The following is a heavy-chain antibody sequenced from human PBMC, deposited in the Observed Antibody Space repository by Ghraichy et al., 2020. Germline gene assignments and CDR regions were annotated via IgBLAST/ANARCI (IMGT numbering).Heavy chain of an antibody. Sequence: GGSRRLSCAASGFTFSSYSMNWVRQAPGKGLDWVASISSSSSYIYYADSVKGRFTISRDNAKNSLYLQMNSLRAEDTAVYYCARVVVAATNWFDPWGQGTPVTFSS. CDR3: ARVVVAATNWFDP. D-gene: IGHD2-15*01. V-gene: IGHV3-21*01. CDR1: GFTFSSYS. CDR2: ISSSSSYI. J-gene: IGHJ5*02.